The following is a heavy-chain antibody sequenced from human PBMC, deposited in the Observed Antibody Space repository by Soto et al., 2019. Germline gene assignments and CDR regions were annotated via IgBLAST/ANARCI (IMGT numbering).Heavy chain of an antibody. Sequence: QVQLVQSGTEVKKPGSSVKVSCKTSGGSLSTNPISWVRQAPGQGLEWMGGTGSGTGPGNHAQKFQGRLTVTADKSTGTVYMELTNLSSEDTAVCYCARLDSGGFFRFFDSWVQGTLVTVSS. CDR2: TGSGTGPG. CDR1: GGSLSTNP. V-gene: IGHV1-69*06. J-gene: IGHJ4*02. D-gene: IGHD2-15*01. CDR3: ARLDSGGFFRFFDS.